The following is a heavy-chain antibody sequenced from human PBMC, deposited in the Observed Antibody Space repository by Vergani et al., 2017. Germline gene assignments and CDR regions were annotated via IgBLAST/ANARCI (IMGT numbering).Heavy chain of an antibody. Sequence: EVQLVESGGGLVQPGRSLRLSCAASGFTFDDYAMHWVRQAPGKGLEWVSGISWNSDNIGYADSVKGRFTISRDNAKDSLYLQMNSLRAEDTAVYYCASAKIVVVVPAAKGNQHWGQGTLVTVSS. CDR2: ISWNSDNI. CDR3: ASAKIVVVVPAAKGNQH. V-gene: IGHV3-9*01. J-gene: IGHJ1*01. D-gene: IGHD2-2*01. CDR1: GFTFDDYA.